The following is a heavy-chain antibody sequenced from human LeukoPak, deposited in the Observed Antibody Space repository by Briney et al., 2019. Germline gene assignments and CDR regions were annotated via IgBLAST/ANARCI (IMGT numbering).Heavy chain of an antibody. Sequence: ASVKVSCKASGYTFTSYYMHWVRQAPGQGLEWMGIINPSGGSTSYAQKFQGRVTMTRDTSTSTVYMELSSLRSEDTAVYYCARDSLVAAAGREVRYNWFDSWGQGTLVTVSS. CDR2: INPSGGST. D-gene: IGHD6-13*01. V-gene: IGHV1-46*01. CDR1: GYTFTSYY. CDR3: ARDSLVAAAGREVRYNWFDS. J-gene: IGHJ5*01.